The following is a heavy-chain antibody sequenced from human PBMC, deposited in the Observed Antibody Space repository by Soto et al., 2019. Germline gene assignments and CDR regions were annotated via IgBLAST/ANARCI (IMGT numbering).Heavy chain of an antibody. D-gene: IGHD6-19*01. Sequence: GSLRLSCAASGFAFSSCDMSWVRQAPGRGLEWVSAIRGNGASTYYADSVKGRFTISTDSSKSTLYLQMDSLRAEDTAVYYCAKQSLAHSSGWYMDYWGQGTLVTVSS. CDR1: GFAFSSCD. CDR2: IRGNGAST. CDR3: AKQSLAHSSGWYMDY. J-gene: IGHJ4*02. V-gene: IGHV3-23*01.